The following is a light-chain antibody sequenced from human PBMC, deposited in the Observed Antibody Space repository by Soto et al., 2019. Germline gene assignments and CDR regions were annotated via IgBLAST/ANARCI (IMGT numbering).Light chain of an antibody. Sequence: EIVMTQSPDTLYVSPGEGATLSYRASQSVRTKLAWYQQKAGQAPRLLIYGASTRATGIPDRFSGSGSGTEFTLTISSLQSEDFAVYYCQQYNSWPPITFGQGTRLE. CDR3: QQYNSWPPIT. V-gene: IGKV3-15*01. J-gene: IGKJ5*01. CDR2: GAS. CDR1: QSVRTK.